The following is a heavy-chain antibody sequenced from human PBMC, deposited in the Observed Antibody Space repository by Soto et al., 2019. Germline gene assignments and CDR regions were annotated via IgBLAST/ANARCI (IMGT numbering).Heavy chain of an antibody. D-gene: IGHD3-10*01. CDR3: ARAPGIKSSTYYYGMDV. Sequence: SQTLSLTCAISGDSVSSNIAAWNWIRQSPSRGLEWLGRTYYRSKWYNDYAVSVKSRITINPDTSKNQFSLQLNSVTPEDTAVYYCARAPGIKSSTYYYGMDVWGQGTTVTVSS. CDR2: TYYRSKWYN. V-gene: IGHV6-1*01. J-gene: IGHJ6*02. CDR1: GDSVSSNIAA.